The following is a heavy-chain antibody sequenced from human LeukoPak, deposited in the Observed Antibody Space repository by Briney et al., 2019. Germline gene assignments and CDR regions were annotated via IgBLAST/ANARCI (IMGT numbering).Heavy chain of an antibody. D-gene: IGHD3-3*02. J-gene: IGHJ6*03. CDR2: ISDSGGTT. V-gene: IGHV3-23*01. Sequence: PGGSLRLSCEASGFTFSSRAMNWVRQAPGTGLEWVSGISDSGGTTYYADSVRGRFTISRDNSKNTIYQQMNHLRAEDTAVYYCARNPPHFHFWSWGPPPTHHMDDWGKGTTVTVS. CDR1: GFTFSSRA. CDR3: ARNPPHFHFWSWGPPPTHHMDD.